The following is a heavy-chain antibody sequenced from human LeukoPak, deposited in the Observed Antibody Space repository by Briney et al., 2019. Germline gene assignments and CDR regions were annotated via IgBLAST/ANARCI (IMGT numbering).Heavy chain of an antibody. CDR2: IYHSGST. Sequence: SETLSLTCTVSGYSISSGYNWGWIRQPPGKGLEWIGSIYHSGSTYYNPSLKSRVTISVDTSKNQFSLKLSSVTAADTAVYYCARHYDFWGGPHTPRADSNWFDPWGQGTLVTVSS. D-gene: IGHD3-3*01. J-gene: IGHJ5*02. CDR1: GYSISSGYN. CDR3: ARHYDFWGGPHTPRADSNWFDP. V-gene: IGHV4-38-2*02.